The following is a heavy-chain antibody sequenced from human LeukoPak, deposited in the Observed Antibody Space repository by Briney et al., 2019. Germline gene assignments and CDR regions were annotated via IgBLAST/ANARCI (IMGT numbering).Heavy chain of an antibody. V-gene: IGHV4-34*01. Sequence: SETLSLTCAVYGGSFSGYYWSWVCQPPGKGLEWIGEINHSGSTNYNPSLKSRVTISVDTSKNQFSLKLSSVTAADTAVYYCATYSSGWSYFDYWGQGTLVTVSS. J-gene: IGHJ4*02. D-gene: IGHD6-19*01. CDR1: GGSFSGYY. CDR3: ATYSSGWSYFDY. CDR2: INHSGST.